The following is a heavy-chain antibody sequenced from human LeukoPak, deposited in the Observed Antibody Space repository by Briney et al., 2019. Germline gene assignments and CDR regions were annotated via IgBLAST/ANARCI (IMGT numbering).Heavy chain of an antibody. CDR2: ISSSGSTI. D-gene: IGHD6-19*01. CDR3: ARRSSGWYGDWFDP. Sequence: GGSLRLSCAASGFTFSDYYMSWIRQAPGKGLEWVSYISSSGSTICYADSVKGRFTISRDNAKNSLYLQMNSLRAEDTAVYYCARRSSGWYGDWFDPWGQGTLVTVSS. J-gene: IGHJ5*02. V-gene: IGHV3-11*04. CDR1: GFTFSDYY.